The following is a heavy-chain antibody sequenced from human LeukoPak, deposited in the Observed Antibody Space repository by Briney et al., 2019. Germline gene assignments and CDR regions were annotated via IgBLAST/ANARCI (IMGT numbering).Heavy chain of an antibody. CDR2: IDLSDSYT. D-gene: IGHD5-18*01. Sequence: GESLRIFCKGSGYSFTSYWISWVRQMPGKGLEWMGRIDLSDSYTNYSPFFQGHVTVSADKSISTAYLQWSSLTASDTAMYYCARGNTAMVSWFDPWGQGTLVTVSS. CDR3: ARGNTAMVSWFDP. CDR1: GYSFTSYW. V-gene: IGHV5-10-1*01. J-gene: IGHJ5*02.